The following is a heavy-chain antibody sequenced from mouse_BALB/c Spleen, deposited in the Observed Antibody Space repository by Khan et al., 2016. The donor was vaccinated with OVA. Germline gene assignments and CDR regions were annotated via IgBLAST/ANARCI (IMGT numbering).Heavy chain of an antibody. Sequence: EVQLQESGPGLVKPSQSLSLTCTVTGYSITSDYAWNWIRQFPGNKLEWLGFISYSGNTNYNPSLKSRISITRDPSKNQFFLQLNSVTTEDTATYYCARICGGDFDYWGQGTTLTVSS. CDR1: GYSITSDYA. J-gene: IGHJ2*01. CDR2: ISYSGNT. V-gene: IGHV3-2*02. CDR3: ARICGGDFDY.